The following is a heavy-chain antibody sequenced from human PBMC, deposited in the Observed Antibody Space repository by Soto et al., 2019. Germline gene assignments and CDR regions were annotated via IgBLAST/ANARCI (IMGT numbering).Heavy chain of an antibody. CDR2: ISSDEKIK. CDR1: GFIFSNFG. V-gene: IGHV3-33*01. D-gene: IGHD6-6*01. CDR3: ARGLRSVLDY. J-gene: IGHJ4*02. Sequence: GGSLRLSCVASGFIFSNFGMHWVRQAPGKGLEWVAVISSDEKIKQYADSVRGRFAISRDNSKNTLYLQMTSLRAEDTAIYYCARGLRSVLDYWGQGTLVTVSS.